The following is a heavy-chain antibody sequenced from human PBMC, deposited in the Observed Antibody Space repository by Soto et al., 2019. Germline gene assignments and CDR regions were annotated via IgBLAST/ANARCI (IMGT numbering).Heavy chain of an antibody. CDR2: ISSDEKIK. CDR1: GFIFSNFG. V-gene: IGHV3-33*01. D-gene: IGHD6-6*01. CDR3: ARGLRSVLDY. J-gene: IGHJ4*02. Sequence: GGSLRLSCVASGFIFSNFGMHWVRQAPGKGLEWVAVISSDEKIKQYADSVRGRFAISRDNSKNTLYLQMTSLRAEDTAIYYCARGLRSVLDYWGQGTLVTVSS.